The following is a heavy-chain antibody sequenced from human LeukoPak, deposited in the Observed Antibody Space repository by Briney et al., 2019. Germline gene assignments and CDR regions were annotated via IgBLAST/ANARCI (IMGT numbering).Heavy chain of an antibody. Sequence: GGSLRLSCAASGFIFGRDSMNWVRQAPGRGLEWISYISRDSDIRYYADSVRGRFHISRDNARNSLYLQMNSLRAEDTAVYYCARDLSLYCSGGSCYSLNYWGQGTLVTVSS. CDR3: ARDLSLYCSGGSCYSLNY. CDR2: ISRDSDIR. J-gene: IGHJ4*02. CDR1: GFIFGRDS. D-gene: IGHD2-15*01. V-gene: IGHV3-48*01.